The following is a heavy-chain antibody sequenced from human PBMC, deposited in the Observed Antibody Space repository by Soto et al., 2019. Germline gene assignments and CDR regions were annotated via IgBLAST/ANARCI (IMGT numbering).Heavy chain of an antibody. J-gene: IGHJ3*02. Sequence: QVQLVQSGAEVKKPGASVKVSCKASGYTFTSFGISWVRQAPGQGLEWMGWLSAYNGNTYYAENLQGRVTMTTDTSTSTAYMELRSLGSDDTAVYYCARDHRGGTDAFEIWGQGTMVTVSS. V-gene: IGHV1-18*01. CDR2: LSAYNGNT. D-gene: IGHD2-15*01. CDR3: ARDHRGGTDAFEI. CDR1: GYTFTSFG.